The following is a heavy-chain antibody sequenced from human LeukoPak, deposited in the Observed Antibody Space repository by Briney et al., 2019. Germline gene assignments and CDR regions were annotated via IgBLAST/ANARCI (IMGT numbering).Heavy chain of an antibody. V-gene: IGHV4-39*01. CDR1: GGSISSSSYY. CDR2: IYYSGST. J-gene: IGHJ6*03. CDR3: ARHSTSEFRFLALKGDYYYMDV. D-gene: IGHD3-3*01. Sequence: SETLSLTCTVSGGSISSSSYYWGWIRQPPGKGLEWIGSIYYSGSTYYNPSLKSRVTISVDTSKNQFSLKLSSVTAADTAVYHCARHSTSEFRFLALKGDYYYMDVWGKGTTVTVSS.